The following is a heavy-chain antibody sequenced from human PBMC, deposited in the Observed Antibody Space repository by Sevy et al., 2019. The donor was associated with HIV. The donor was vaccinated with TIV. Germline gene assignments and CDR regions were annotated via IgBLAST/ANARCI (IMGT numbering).Heavy chain of an antibody. D-gene: IGHD3-3*01. CDR2: ISGSGGST. V-gene: IGHV3-23*01. J-gene: IGHJ6*02. CDR1: GFSFSSYA. CDR3: ARRPDLGVVILTGVLDV. Sequence: GGSLRLSCAASGFSFSSYAMSWVRQTPGKGLQWVSVISGSGGSTYYADSVKGRFTIFRDNSRNTVYLQMNSLRAEDTVVYYCARRPDLGVVILTGVLDVWGQGTTVTVSS.